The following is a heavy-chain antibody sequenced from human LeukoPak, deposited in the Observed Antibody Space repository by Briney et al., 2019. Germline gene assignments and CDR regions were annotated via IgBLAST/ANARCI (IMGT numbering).Heavy chain of an antibody. V-gene: IGHV6-1*01. CDR3: ARDVYNINNWFDP. CDR2: TYYRSKWYN. J-gene: IGHJ5*02. CDR1: GDSVSSNSAA. D-gene: IGHD5-24*01. Sequence: SQTLSLTCAISGDSVSSNSAALNWIRQSPSRGLEWLVRTYYRSKWYNDYAVSVKSRIAINPDTSKNQFSLQLNSATPEDTAVYYCARDVYNINNWFDPWGQGTLVTVSS.